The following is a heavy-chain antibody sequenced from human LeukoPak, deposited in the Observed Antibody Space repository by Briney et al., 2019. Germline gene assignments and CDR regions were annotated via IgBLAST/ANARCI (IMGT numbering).Heavy chain of an antibody. CDR1: GDSISSYY. CDR3: ARGPPPDFDY. V-gene: IGHV4-4*07. CDR2: IHPSGST. Sequence: SETLSLTCTVSGDSISSYYWSWIRQPAGKGLEWIGRIHPSGSTNYNPSLKSRVTLSVDMSKNQFSLKLNSVTAADTAVYYCARGPPPDFDYWGRGTLVTVSS. J-gene: IGHJ4*02.